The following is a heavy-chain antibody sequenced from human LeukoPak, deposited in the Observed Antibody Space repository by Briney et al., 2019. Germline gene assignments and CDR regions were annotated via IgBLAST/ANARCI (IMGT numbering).Heavy chain of an antibody. V-gene: IGHV4-34*01. J-gene: IGHJ4*02. Sequence: SETLSLTCAVYGGSFSGYYWSWIRQPPEKGLEWIGEINHSGSTNYNPSLKSRVTISVDTSKNQFSLKLSSVTAADTAVYHCASLRYYYDSSGSRPVDYWGQGTLVTVSS. CDR3: ASLRYYYDSSGSRPVDY. CDR1: GGSFSGYY. D-gene: IGHD3-22*01. CDR2: INHSGST.